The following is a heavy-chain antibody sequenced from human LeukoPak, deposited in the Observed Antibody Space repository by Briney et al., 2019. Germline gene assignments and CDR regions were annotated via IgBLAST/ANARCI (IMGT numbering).Heavy chain of an antibody. V-gene: IGHV1-18*01. J-gene: IGHJ6*03. CDR3: ARGLLGVPAAIATDYYYYMDV. CDR1: GYTFTSYG. D-gene: IGHD2-2*01. Sequence: ASVKVSCKASGYTFTSYGISWVRQAPGQGLEWMGWISAYNGNTNYAQKLQGRVTMTTDTSTSTAYMELRSLRSDDTAVYYCARGLLGVPAAIATDYYYYMDVWGKGTTVTVSS. CDR2: ISAYNGNT.